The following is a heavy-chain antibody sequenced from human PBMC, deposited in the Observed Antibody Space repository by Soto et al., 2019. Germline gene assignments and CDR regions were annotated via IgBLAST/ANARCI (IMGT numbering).Heavy chain of an antibody. Sequence: SETLSLTCAVYGGSFSGYYWSWIRQPPGKGLEWIGEINHSGSTNYNPSLKSRVTISVDTSKNQFSLKLSSVTAADTAVYYCARSFGYYYYMDVWGKGTTVTVSS. CDR3: ARSFGYYYYMDV. V-gene: IGHV4-34*01. J-gene: IGHJ6*03. D-gene: IGHD3-16*01. CDR2: INHSGST. CDR1: GGSFSGYY.